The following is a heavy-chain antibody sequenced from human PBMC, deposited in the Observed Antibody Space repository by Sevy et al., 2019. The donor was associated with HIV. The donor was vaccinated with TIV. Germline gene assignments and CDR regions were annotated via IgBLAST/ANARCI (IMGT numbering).Heavy chain of an antibody. CDR3: ARSIAAIGPDY. J-gene: IGHJ4*02. V-gene: IGHV3-7*01. CDR2: IKQDGTMK. CDR1: GFTFSSYW. D-gene: IGHD6-13*01. Sequence: GGSLRLSCAGSGFTFSSYWMTWVRQAPGTGLEWVANIKQDGTMKYYVNSVKGRFTISRDKAKNYVYLQMNSLRAEDTAIYYCARSIAAIGPDYWGQGTLVTVSS.